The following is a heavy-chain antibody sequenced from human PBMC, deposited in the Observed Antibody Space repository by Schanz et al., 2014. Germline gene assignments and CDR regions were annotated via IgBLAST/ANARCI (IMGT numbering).Heavy chain of an antibody. CDR3: AKIERNED. D-gene: IGHD1-1*01. CDR2: ITYNGGTI. CDR1: GFTFSSYA. Sequence: EVQLLESGGGLVKPGGSLRLSCAASGFTFSSYAINWVRQAPGKGLEWISYITYNGGTIYYADSVKGRFTISRDNSKNTLYLQMNSLRAEDTAVYFCAKIERNEDWGQGTLVTVSS. J-gene: IGHJ4*02. V-gene: IGHV3-23*01.